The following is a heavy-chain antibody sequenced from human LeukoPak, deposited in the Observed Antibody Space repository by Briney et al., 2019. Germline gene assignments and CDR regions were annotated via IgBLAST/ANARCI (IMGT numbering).Heavy chain of an antibody. D-gene: IGHD3-10*01. Sequence: GGSLRLSCAASGFTVSSNYMSWVRQAPGKGLEWVSYISSAGSYTHYADSVKGRFTIYRDNAKNSLYLQMNSLTAEDTAVYYCARERGVRDWGQGTLVTVSS. CDR2: ISSAGSYT. CDR1: GFTVSSNY. V-gene: IGHV3-11*05. J-gene: IGHJ4*02. CDR3: ARERGVRD.